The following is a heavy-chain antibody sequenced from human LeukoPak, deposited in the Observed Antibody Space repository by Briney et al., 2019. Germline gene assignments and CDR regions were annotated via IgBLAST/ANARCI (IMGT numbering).Heavy chain of an antibody. D-gene: IGHD3-3*01. Sequence: AASVTVSCKASGGTFSNYAISWVRQAPGQGLEWMGWISAYNGNTNYAQKLQGRVTMTTDTSTSTAYMELRSLRSDDTAVYYCARDPGDITIFGVVIPNHYYYGMDVWGQGTTVTVSS. J-gene: IGHJ6*02. CDR2: ISAYNGNT. CDR1: GGTFSNYA. V-gene: IGHV1-18*01. CDR3: ARDPGDITIFGVVIPNHYYYGMDV.